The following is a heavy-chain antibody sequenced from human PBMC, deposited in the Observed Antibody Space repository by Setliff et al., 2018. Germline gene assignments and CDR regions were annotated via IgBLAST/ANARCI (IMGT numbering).Heavy chain of an antibody. Sequence: SVKVSCKTSGGTFSSNAISWVRQAPGQGLGWVGGIVPLLGVANSAKQFLGRVTITADESTNTVYMELGGLKSDDTAVYYCAKSATAFFHFNFWGQGTLVTVSS. J-gene: IGHJ4*02. CDR1: GGTFSSNA. D-gene: IGHD2-21*02. CDR3: AKSATAFFHFNF. V-gene: IGHV1-69*10. CDR2: IVPLLGVA.